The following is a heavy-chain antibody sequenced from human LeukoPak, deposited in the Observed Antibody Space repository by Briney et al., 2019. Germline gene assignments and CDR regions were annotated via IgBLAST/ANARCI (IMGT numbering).Heavy chain of an antibody. CDR2: MSYDGSNK. V-gene: IGHV3-33*05. D-gene: IGHD4-11*01. CDR3: ARVRPGSNYVDFDY. CDR1: GFTFSSCG. Sequence: PGRSLRLSCAASGFTFSSCGMHWVRQAPGKGLEWVAVMSYDGSNKYYAGSVKGRFTISRDNSKSTLYLQMNSLRAEDTAVYYCARVRPGSNYVDFDYWGQGTLVTVSS. J-gene: IGHJ4*02.